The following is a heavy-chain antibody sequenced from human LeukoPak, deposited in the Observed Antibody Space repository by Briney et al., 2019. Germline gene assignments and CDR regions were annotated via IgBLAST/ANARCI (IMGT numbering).Heavy chain of an antibody. Sequence: GGSLRLSCAASGFTFSNYWMSWVRQAPGKGLEWVANINQDESEKYYVDSVKGRFTISRDNAKNSLYLQMNSLRAEDTAVYYCARVRVSSYSGMDIWGQGTTVTVSS. CDR3: ARVRVSSYSGMDI. J-gene: IGHJ6*02. CDR1: GFTFSNYW. D-gene: IGHD2/OR15-2a*01. V-gene: IGHV3-7*05. CDR2: INQDESEK.